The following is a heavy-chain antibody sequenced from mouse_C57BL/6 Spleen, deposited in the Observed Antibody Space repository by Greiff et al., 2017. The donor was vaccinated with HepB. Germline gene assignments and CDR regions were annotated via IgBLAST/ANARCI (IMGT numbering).Heavy chain of an antibody. Sequence: EVQLQQSGPELVKPGASVKISCKASGYTFTDYYMNWVKQSHGKSLEWIGDINPNNGGTSYNQKFKGKATLTVDKSSSTAYMELRSLTSEDSAVYYCARSRLRDYYGSSYDYFDYWGQGTTLTVSS. V-gene: IGHV1-26*01. CDR3: ARSRLRDYYGSSYDYFDY. D-gene: IGHD1-1*01. CDR1: GYTFTDYY. J-gene: IGHJ2*01. CDR2: INPNNGGT.